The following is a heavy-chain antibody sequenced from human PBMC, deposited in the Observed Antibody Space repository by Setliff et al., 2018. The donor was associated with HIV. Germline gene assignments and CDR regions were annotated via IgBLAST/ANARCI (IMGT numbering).Heavy chain of an antibody. CDR2: MNPNNGNT. J-gene: IGHJ4*02. D-gene: IGHD3-10*01. Sequence: ASVKVSCKASGYNFTDYDINWVRQATGQGLEWMGWMNPNNGNTGFAQKFQARLTMTWNTSTNTAYMELRSLKSDDTAVYYCARWGPMDLWSDYWGQGTLVTV. V-gene: IGHV1-8*02. CDR1: GYNFTDYD. CDR3: ARWGPMDLWSDY.